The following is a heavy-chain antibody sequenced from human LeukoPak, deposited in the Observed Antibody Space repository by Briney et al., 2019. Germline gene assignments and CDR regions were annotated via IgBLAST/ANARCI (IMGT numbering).Heavy chain of an antibody. CDR3: ARTLSSCTGGKCYTSYYYAMDV. D-gene: IGHD2-15*01. CDR1: GFTFSNYW. Sequence: GGSLRLSCAASGFTFSNYWMSWVRQAPGKGLEWVANTNPDGGTKLYVDSVKGRFTISRDNAENSLYLQMNGLRAEDTAVYYCARTLSSCTGGKCYTSYYYAMDVWGQGTTVTVSS. J-gene: IGHJ6*02. V-gene: IGHV3-7*01. CDR2: TNPDGGTK.